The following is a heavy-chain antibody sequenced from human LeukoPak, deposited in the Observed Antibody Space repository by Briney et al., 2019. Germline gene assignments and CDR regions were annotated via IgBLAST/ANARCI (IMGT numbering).Heavy chain of an antibody. J-gene: IGHJ6*02. CDR2: ISGGGDIT. Sequence: GGSLRLSCEASGFIFSSYAMSWVRQAPGKGLEWVSAISGGGDITYYADSVKGRFTISRDNSKNTLYLQMNSLRAEDTAVYYCARGKRGYYGMDVWGQGTTVTVSS. D-gene: IGHD3-10*01. V-gene: IGHV3-23*01. CDR1: GFIFSSYA. CDR3: ARGKRGYYGMDV.